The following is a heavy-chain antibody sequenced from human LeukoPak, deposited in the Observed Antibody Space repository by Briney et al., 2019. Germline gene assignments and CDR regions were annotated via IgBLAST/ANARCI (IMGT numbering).Heavy chain of an antibody. CDR2: IYYSGST. V-gene: IGHV4-39*01. CDR3: ARSTVGALDY. D-gene: IGHD1-26*01. CDR1: GGSISSSSYY. J-gene: IGHJ4*02. Sequence: TPSETLSLTCTVSGGSISSSSYYWGWIRQPPGKGLEWIGSIYYSGSTYYNPSLKSRVTISVDTSKNQFSLKLSSVTAADTAVYYCARSTVGALDYWGQETLVTVSS.